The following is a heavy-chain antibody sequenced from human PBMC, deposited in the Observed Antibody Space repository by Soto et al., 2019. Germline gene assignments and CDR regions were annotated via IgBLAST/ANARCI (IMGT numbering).Heavy chain of an antibody. CDR3: ARARYSNYYYGMDV. V-gene: IGHV4-39*01. D-gene: IGHD4-4*01. CDR1: GGSISSSSYY. J-gene: IGHJ6*02. CDR2: IYYSGST. Sequence: SETLSLTCTVSGGSISSSSYYWGWIRQPPGKGLEWIGSIYYSGSTYYNPSLKSRVTISVDTSKNQFSLKLSSVTAADTAVYYCARARYSNYYYGMDVWGQGTTVTVSS.